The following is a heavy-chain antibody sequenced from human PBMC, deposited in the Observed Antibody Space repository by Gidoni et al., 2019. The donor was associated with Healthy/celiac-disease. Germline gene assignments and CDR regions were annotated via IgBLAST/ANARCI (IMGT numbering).Heavy chain of an antibody. CDR2: ILDDGSNE. CDR1: GCTFSSYG. CDR3: AKDRPYNWNPLN. J-gene: IGHJ4*02. Sequence: QVQLVESGVGVVQPGRSLRRCCAAPGCTFSSYGMHWVRQASGKGLEWVAVILDDGSNEYYADSVKGRFTSSRDNSKNTLYLQMNSLRAEDTAVYYCAKDRPYNWNPLNWGQGTLVTVSS. V-gene: IGHV3-30*18. D-gene: IGHD1-20*01.